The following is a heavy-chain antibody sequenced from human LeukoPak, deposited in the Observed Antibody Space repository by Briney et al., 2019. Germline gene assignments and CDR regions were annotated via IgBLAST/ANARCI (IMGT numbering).Heavy chain of an antibody. J-gene: IGHJ6*02. CDR1: GFTFSSYA. D-gene: IGHD5-12*01. CDR2: ISYDGSNK. V-gene: IGHV3-30*04. CDR3: ARVRDLRGYSGYDEGRDYYYGMDV. Sequence: GGSLRLSCAASGFTFSSYAMHWVRQAPGKGLEWVAVISYDGSNKYYADSVKGRFTISRDNSKNTLYLQMNSLRAEDTAVYYCARVRDLRGYSGYDEGRDYYYGMDVWGQGTTVTVSS.